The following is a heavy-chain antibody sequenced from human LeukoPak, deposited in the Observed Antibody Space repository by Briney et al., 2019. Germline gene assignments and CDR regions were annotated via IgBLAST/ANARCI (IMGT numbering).Heavy chain of an antibody. V-gene: IGHV4-59*01. Sequence: SETLSLTCTVSGGSISSYYWSWIRQPPGKGLEWMGYIHYSGNTNYNPSLKSRVSISVNTSKIQFSLKLSSVTAADTAVYYCGCSSSYGKFDIWGQGTVVTVSS. D-gene: IGHD6-6*01. CDR3: GCSSSYGKFDI. J-gene: IGHJ3*02. CDR2: IHYSGNT. CDR1: GGSISSYY.